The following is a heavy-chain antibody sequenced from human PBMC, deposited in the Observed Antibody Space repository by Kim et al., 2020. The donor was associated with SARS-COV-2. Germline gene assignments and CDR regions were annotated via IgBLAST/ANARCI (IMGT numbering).Heavy chain of an antibody. J-gene: IGHJ4*02. CDR3: AGDQVYYGSGSYSDY. CDR2: IKQDGSEK. CDR1: GFTFSSYW. Sequence: GGSLRLSCAASGFTFSSYWMSWVRQAPGKGLEWVANIKQDGSEKYYVDSVKGRFTISRDNAKNSLYLQMNSLRAEDTAVYYCAGDQVYYGSGSYSDYWGQGTLVTGAS. D-gene: IGHD3-10*01. V-gene: IGHV3-7*01.